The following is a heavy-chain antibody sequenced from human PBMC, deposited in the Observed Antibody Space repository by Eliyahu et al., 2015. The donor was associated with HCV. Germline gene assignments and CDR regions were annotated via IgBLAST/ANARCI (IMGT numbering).Heavy chain of an antibody. CDR1: GFPFXTSG. J-gene: IGHJ6*02. CDR2: ISYDGSNK. D-gene: IGHD3/OR15-3a*01. CDR3: AREGLNDFWTGYLYSGMDV. V-gene: IGHV3-30*03. Sequence: QVQLVESGGGVVQPGGSLRLSXAASGFPFXTSGMHWVRQAPGKGLEWVAVISYDGSNKFYADSVKGRLTIARDNSKDTLYLHMNSLRADDTAVYFCAREGLNDFWTGYLYSGMDVWGLGTSVTVSS.